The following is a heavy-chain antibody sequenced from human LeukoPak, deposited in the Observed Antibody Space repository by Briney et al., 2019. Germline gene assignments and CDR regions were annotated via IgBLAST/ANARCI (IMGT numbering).Heavy chain of an antibody. Sequence: GESLKISCKGSGYSFTSYWIGWVRQMPGKGLEWMGIIYPGDSDTRHSPSFQGQVTISADKSISTAYPPWSSLKASDTAMYYCARRPYYDFWSGYYIGDYFDYWGQGTLVTVSS. CDR1: GYSFTSYW. J-gene: IGHJ4*02. CDR2: IYPGDSDT. V-gene: IGHV5-51*01. D-gene: IGHD3-3*01. CDR3: ARRPYYDFWSGYYIGDYFDY.